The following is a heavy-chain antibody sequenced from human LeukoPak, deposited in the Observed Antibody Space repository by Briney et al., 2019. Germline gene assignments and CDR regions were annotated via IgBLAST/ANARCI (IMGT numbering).Heavy chain of an antibody. CDR1: GFTFSTYW. D-gene: IGHD2-15*01. CDR2: IKQDGSEK. V-gene: IGHV3-7*01. CDR3: ARSAWVDCFDY. J-gene: IGHJ4*02. Sequence: GGSLRLSCVASGFTFSTYWMSWVRQAPGKGLEWVAIIKQDGSEKYYVDSGKGRFTISRDNAKNSLYLQMNSLRAEDTAVYYCARSAWVDCFDYWGQGTLVTVSS.